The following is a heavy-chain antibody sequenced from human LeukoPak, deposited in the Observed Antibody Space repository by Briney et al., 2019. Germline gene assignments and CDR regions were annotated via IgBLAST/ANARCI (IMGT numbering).Heavy chain of an antibody. V-gene: IGHV4-31*03. CDR1: GGSISSGGYY. J-gene: IGHJ4*02. CDR3: ARVYSYYDFWSGYLYFDY. D-gene: IGHD3-3*01. Sequence: PSQTLSLTCTVSGGSISSGGYYWSWIRQHPGEGLEWIGYIYYSGSTYYNPSLKSRVTISVDTSKNQFSLKLSSVTAADTAVYYCARVYSYYDFWSGYLYFDYWGQGTLVTVSS. CDR2: IYYSGST.